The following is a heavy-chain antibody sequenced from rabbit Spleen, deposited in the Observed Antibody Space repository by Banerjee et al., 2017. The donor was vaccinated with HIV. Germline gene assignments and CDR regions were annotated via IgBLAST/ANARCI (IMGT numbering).Heavy chain of an antibody. D-gene: IGHD7-1*01. CDR3: ARETWGVTGNYGL. CDR1: GLDFSSSYW. V-gene: IGHV1S40*01. J-gene: IGHJ4*01. CDR2: IGTGFGDT. Sequence: QSLEESGGGLVKPGGTLTLTCKASGLDFSSSYWICCVRQAPGKGLEWIACIGTGFGDTYYANWAKGRFTISKTSSTTVTLQVTSLTAADTATYFCARETWGVTGNYGLWGQGTLVTVS.